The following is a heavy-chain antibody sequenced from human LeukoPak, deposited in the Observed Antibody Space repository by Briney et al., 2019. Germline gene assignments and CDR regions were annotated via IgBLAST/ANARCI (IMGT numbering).Heavy chain of an antibody. CDR2: INHSGST. CDR1: GGSFSGYY. V-gene: IGHV4-34*01. Sequence: ASETLSLTCAVYGGSFSGYYWSWIRQPPGKGLEWIGEINHSGSTNYNPSLKSRVTISVDTSKNQFSLKLSSVTAADTAVYYCVARGSMVRGAAFDYWGQGTLVTVSS. D-gene: IGHD3-10*01. CDR3: VARGSMVRGAAFDY. J-gene: IGHJ4*02.